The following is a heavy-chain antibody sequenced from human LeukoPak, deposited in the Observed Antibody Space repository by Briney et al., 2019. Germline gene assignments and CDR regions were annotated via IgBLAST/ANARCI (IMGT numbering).Heavy chain of an antibody. CDR2: IYDGGDT. D-gene: IGHD1-14*01. J-gene: IGHJ4*02. CDR3: ATPLTGLRY. CDR1: GFTVSNNY. Sequence: ESGGSLRLSCAASGFTVSNNYMTWVRQAPGKGLEWVSHIYDGGDTNYADSVKGRFTISRDNSKNMLYLQMNSLRAEDTAVYYCATPLTGLRYWGQGTLVTVSS. V-gene: IGHV3-53*01.